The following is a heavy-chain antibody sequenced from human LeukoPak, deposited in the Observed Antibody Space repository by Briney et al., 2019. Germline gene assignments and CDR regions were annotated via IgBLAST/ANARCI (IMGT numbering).Heavy chain of an antibody. J-gene: IGHJ4*02. CDR3: VRYCSSTTCYTRAVDY. Sequence: PSETLSLTCTVSGYSITSGYNWAWIRQPPGKVLEWIGSIYHSGSAYYNPSLKSRVTISVDTSKNQFSLKLSSVAAADTAVYYCVRYCSSTTCYTRAVDYWGQGTLVTVSS. V-gene: IGHV4-38-2*02. D-gene: IGHD2-2*02. CDR2: IYHSGSA. CDR1: GYSITSGYN.